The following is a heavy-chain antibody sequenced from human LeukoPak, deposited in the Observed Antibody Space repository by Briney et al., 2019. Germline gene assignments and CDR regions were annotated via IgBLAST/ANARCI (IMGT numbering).Heavy chain of an antibody. J-gene: IGHJ4*02. Sequence: GGSLRLSCAASGFTFDDYAMHWVRQAPGKGLEWVSGISWNSGSIGYADSVKGRFTISRDNAKNSLYLQMNSLRAEDTALYYCARDRAMVRGLLDYWGQGTLVTVSS. D-gene: IGHD3-10*01. CDR1: GFTFDDYA. CDR3: ARDRAMVRGLLDY. V-gene: IGHV3-9*01. CDR2: ISWNSGSI.